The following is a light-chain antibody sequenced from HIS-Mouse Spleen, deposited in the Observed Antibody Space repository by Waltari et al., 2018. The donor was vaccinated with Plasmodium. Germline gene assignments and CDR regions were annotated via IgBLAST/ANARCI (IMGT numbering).Light chain of an antibody. CDR3: YSAADNNRV. Sequence: SSELTQPSSVSVSPGQTARLTCSGDVMAQKSARWFQQKPGQAPVLVIYKDSERPSGIPERFSGSSSGTTVTLTISGAQVEDEADYYCYSAADNNRVFGGGTKLTVL. CDR1: VMAQKS. CDR2: KDS. V-gene: IGLV3-27*01. J-gene: IGLJ3*02.